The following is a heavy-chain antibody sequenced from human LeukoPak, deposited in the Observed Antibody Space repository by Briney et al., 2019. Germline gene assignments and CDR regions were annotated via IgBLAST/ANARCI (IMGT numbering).Heavy chain of an antibody. CDR3: AKGNSGYDGEFDY. Sequence: GGSLRLSCAAPGFTFSSYAMSWVRQAPGKGLEWVSAISGSGGSTYYADSVKGRFTISRDNSKNTLYLQMNSLRAEDTAVYYCAKGNSGYDGEFDYWGQGTLVTVSS. CDR2: ISGSGGST. CDR1: GFTFSSYA. J-gene: IGHJ4*02. D-gene: IGHD5-12*01. V-gene: IGHV3-23*01.